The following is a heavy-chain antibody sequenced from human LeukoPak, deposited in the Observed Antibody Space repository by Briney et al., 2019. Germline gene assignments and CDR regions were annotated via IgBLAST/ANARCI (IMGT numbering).Heavy chain of an antibody. CDR3: ARGRYCSSTSCYVPDDYYYYYYMDV. J-gene: IGHJ6*03. V-gene: IGHV1-8*03. CDR2: MNPNSGNT. CDR1: GYTFTSYD. D-gene: IGHD2-2*01. Sequence: ASVKVSCKASGYTFTSYDINWVRQATGQGLEWMGWMNPNSGNTGYAQKFQGRVTITRNTSISTAYTELSSLRSEDTAVYYCARGRYCSSTSCYVPDDYYYYYYMDVWGKGTTVTVSS.